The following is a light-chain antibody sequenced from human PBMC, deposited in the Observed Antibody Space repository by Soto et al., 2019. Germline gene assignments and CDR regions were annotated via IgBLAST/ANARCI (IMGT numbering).Light chain of an antibody. V-gene: IGLV2-14*01. CDR3: SSYTSSSTLV. Sequence: QSALTQPASVSGSPGQSITVSCTGTSSDVGGYNYVSWYQQHPGKAPKLLIYEVNIRPSGVSNRFSGSKSGNTASLTISGLQAEDEADYYCSSYTSSSTLVFGTGPRSPS. J-gene: IGLJ1*01. CDR1: SSDVGGYNY. CDR2: EVN.